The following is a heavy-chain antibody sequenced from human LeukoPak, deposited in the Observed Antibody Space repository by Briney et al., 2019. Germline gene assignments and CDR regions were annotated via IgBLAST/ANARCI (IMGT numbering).Heavy chain of an antibody. D-gene: IGHD2-2*01. CDR2: IRYDGSNK. J-gene: IGHJ4*02. CDR3: ATEPVVVPASGYIDY. V-gene: IGHV3-30*02. Sequence: GGSLRLSCAASGFTFSSYGMHWVRQAPGKGLEWVAFIRYDGSNKYYADSVKGRFTISRDNSKNTLYLQMNSLRAEDTAVYYCATEPVVVPASGYIDYWGQGTLVTVSS. CDR1: GFTFSSYG.